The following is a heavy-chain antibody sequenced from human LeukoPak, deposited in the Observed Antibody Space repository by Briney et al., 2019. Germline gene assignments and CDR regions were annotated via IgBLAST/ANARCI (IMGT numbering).Heavy chain of an antibody. CDR3: ARRDCSSTSCYGSAYNWFDP. CDR1: GGSFSNYF. CDR2: VHYSEST. Sequence: SETLSLTCTVSGGSFSNYFWSWIRQPPGKGLEWIAYVHYSESTNYNPSLKSRVTISLDTSKIQFSLKLSSVTAADTAVYYCARRDCSSTSCYGSAYNWFDPWGQGTLVTVSS. J-gene: IGHJ5*02. V-gene: IGHV4-59*08. D-gene: IGHD2-2*01.